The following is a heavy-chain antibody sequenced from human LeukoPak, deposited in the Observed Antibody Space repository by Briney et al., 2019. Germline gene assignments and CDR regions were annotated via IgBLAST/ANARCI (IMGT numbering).Heavy chain of an antibody. J-gene: IGHJ4*02. Sequence: ASVKVSCKASGYTFTSYGISWVRQAPGQGLEWMGWISAYNGNTNYAQKLQGRVTMTTDTSTSTAYMELRSLRSDDTAVYYCARDLRSGGSCPLGYWGQGTLVTVSS. CDR2: ISAYNGNT. V-gene: IGHV1-18*04. CDR3: ARDLRSGGSCPLGY. CDR1: GYTFTSYG. D-gene: IGHD2-15*01.